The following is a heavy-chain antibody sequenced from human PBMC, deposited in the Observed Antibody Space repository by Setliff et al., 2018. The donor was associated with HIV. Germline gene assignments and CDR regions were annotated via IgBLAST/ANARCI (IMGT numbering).Heavy chain of an antibody. D-gene: IGHD3-3*01. V-gene: IGHV4-4*08. CDR2: IYTSGST. J-gene: IGHJ6*03. Sequence: SETLSLTCTVSGGSISSYYWSWIRQPPGKGLEWIGHIYTSGSTNYNPSLKSRVTMSVGTSKNQFSLKLSSVTAADTAVYYCVRCYYNFWSGYPLDYMDVWGKGTTVTVSS. CDR3: VRCYYNFWSGYPLDYMDV. CDR1: GGSISSYY.